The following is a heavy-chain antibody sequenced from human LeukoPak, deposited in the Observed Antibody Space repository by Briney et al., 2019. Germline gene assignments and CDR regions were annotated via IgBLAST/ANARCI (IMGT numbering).Heavy chain of an antibody. D-gene: IGHD6-19*01. CDR2: IKQDGSEK. J-gene: IGHJ4*02. V-gene: IGHV3-7*03. CDR3: ARVEKQWLVGYYFDY. Sequence: GGSLRLSCAASGFTFSDYYMSWIRQAPGKGLEWVANIKQDGSEKYYVDSVKGRFTISRDNAKNSLYLQMNSLRAEDTAVYYCARVEKQWLVGYYFDYWGQGTLVTVSS. CDR1: GFTFSDYY.